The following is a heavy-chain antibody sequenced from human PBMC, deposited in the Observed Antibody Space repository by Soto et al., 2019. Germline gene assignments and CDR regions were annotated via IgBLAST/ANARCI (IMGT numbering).Heavy chain of an antibody. CDR2: IYYSGST. CDR1: GGSISSGGYY. J-gene: IGHJ5*02. D-gene: IGHD3-10*01. CDR3: ARVAGIGWFDP. V-gene: IGHV4-31*03. Sequence: QVQLQESGPGLVKPSQTLSLTCTVSGGSISSGGYYWSWIRQHPGQGLEWIGYIYYSGSTYYNPSLKSRVTISVDTSKNHFSLKLSSVTDADTAVYYCARVAGIGWFDPWGQGTLVTVSS.